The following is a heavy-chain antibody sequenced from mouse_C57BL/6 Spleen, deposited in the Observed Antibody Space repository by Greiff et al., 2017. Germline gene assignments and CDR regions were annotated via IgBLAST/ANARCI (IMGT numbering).Heavy chain of an antibody. V-gene: IGHV1-61*01. Sequence: VQLQQPGAELVRPGSSVKLSCKASGYTFTSYWMDWVKQRPGQGLEWIGNIYPSDSETNYNQKFKDKATLTVDKSSSTAYMQRSSLTSEDSAVYCCARGGYYGNGFDYWGQGTTLTVSS. CDR2: IYPSDSET. CDR3: ARGGYYGNGFDY. CDR1: GYTFTSYW. J-gene: IGHJ2*01. D-gene: IGHD2-1*01.